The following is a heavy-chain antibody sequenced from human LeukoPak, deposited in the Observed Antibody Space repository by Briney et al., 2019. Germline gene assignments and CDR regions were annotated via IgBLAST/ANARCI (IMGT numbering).Heavy chain of an antibody. Sequence: ASVKVSCKASGYTFTSYYMHWVRQAPGQGLEWMGGIIPIFGTANYAQKFQGRVTITADESTSTAYMELSSLRSEDTAVYYCAVAAADWFDPWGQGTLVTVSS. CDR1: GYTFTSYY. CDR3: AVAAADWFDP. CDR2: IIPIFGTA. V-gene: IGHV1-69*13. D-gene: IGHD6-13*01. J-gene: IGHJ5*02.